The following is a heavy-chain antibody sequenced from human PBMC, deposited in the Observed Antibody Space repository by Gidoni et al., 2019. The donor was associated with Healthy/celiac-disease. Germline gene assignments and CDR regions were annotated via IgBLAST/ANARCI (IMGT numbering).Heavy chain of an antibody. CDR1: GGSFSGYY. V-gene: IGHV4-34*01. J-gene: IGHJ6*02. D-gene: IGHD3-3*01. CDR3: ARDPPYYDFWSGNYGMDV. CDR2: INHSGST. Sequence: QVQLQQWGAGLLKPSETLSLTCAVYGGSFSGYYWSWIRQPPGKGLEWIGEINHSGSTNYNPSLKSRVTISVDTSKNQFSLKLSSVTAADTAVYYCARDPPYYDFWSGNYGMDVWGQGTTVTVSS.